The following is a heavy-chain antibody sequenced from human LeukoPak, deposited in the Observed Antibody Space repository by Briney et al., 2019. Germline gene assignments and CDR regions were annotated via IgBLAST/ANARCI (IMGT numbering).Heavy chain of an antibody. V-gene: IGHV1-69*06. CDR1: GYAFTSYY. Sequence: GASLKVSCKASGYAFTSYYMHWVRQAPGQGLEWMGGVIPIFGTANYAQKFQGRVTITADTYTSTAYMELSSLRSEHTAVYYCVLRTDFGVVINAFDIWGQGTMVTVSS. CDR3: VLRTDFGVVINAFDI. CDR2: VIPIFGTA. D-gene: IGHD3-3*01. J-gene: IGHJ3*02.